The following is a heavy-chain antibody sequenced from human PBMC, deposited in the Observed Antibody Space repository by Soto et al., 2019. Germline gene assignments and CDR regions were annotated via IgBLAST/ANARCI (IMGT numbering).Heavy chain of an antibody. Sequence: QVQLVESGGGVVQPGRSLGLSCAASGFTFSSYGMHWVRQAPGKGLEWLAIIWYDGTNEDYADSVKGRFTISRDNSKNTLYLQMNSLRTEDTAVYYCERDLGNDSDYWGQGTLVTVSS. V-gene: IGHV3-33*01. J-gene: IGHJ4*02. CDR2: IWYDGTNE. CDR3: ERDLGNDSDY. CDR1: GFTFSSYG. D-gene: IGHD1-1*01.